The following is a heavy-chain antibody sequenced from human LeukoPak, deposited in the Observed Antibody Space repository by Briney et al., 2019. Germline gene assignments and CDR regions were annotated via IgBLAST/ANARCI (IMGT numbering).Heavy chain of an antibody. CDR3: AKDFTGTTPGGVDY. V-gene: IGHV3-23*01. Sequence: GGSLRLSCAASGFSFSSYAMSWVRQAPGKGLEWVSAISGSGGSTYYADSVKGRFTISRDNSKNTLYLQMNSLRAEDTAVCYCAKDFTGTTPGGVDYWGQGTLVTVSS. J-gene: IGHJ4*02. CDR1: GFSFSSYA. D-gene: IGHD1-7*01. CDR2: ISGSGGST.